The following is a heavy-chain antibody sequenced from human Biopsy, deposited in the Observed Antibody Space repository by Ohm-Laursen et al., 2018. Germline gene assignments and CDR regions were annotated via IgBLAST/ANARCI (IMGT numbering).Heavy chain of an antibody. CDR1: GGSISSSY. CDR2: ISYSGST. V-gene: IGHV4-59*08. Sequence: SQTLSLTCSVSGGSISSSYWSWIRQPPGKGLEWIGYISYSGSTSYNPSLKSRVTIPADTSKNQPPLTLSSLTAADTAVYFCAKQWSYYESFTQHYRGDFDYWGQGTLVIVSS. D-gene: IGHD3-16*01. CDR3: AKQWSYYESFTQHYRGDFDY. J-gene: IGHJ4*02.